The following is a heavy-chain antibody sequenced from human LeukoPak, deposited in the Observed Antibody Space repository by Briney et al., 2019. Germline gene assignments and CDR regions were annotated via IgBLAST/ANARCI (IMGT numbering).Heavy chain of an antibody. Sequence: GASVKVSCKASGYTFTGYYMHWVRQAPGQGLEWMGWINPNSGVTNYAQKFQGRVTMTRDTSISTAYMELSRLRSDDTAVYYCAREDGSSRAAFLLGMDVWGQGTTVTVSS. CDR1: GYTFTGYY. J-gene: IGHJ6*02. CDR3: AREDGSSRAAFLLGMDV. V-gene: IGHV1-2*02. D-gene: IGHD6-13*01. CDR2: INPNSGVT.